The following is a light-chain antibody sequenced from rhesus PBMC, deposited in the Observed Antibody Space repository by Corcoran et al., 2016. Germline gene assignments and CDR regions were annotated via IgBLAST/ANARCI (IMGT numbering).Light chain of an antibody. CDR1: QSLLHSNGNTY. CDR3: MQSTKDPRT. Sequence: DIVMTQTPLSLPVTPGEPASISCRSSQSLLHSNGNTYLHWYLQKPGQSPRLLIYKVTNLEPGVTDRLSGSGSGTDFTLKISRVEPEDVGVYYCMQSTKDPRTFGQGTKVEIK. CDR2: KVT. J-gene: IGKJ1*01. V-gene: IGKV2S3*01.